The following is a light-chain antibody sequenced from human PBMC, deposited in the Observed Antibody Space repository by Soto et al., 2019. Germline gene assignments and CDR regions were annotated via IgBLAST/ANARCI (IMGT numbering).Light chain of an antibody. Sequence: QSVLTQSPSASGTPGQRVTISCSGINSNIGSNYVHWYQQFPGTAPKVLIYRNSQRPSGVPDRFSGFKSGISASLAISGLRSEDEADYFCATWDDRLSGVVFGGGTKLTVL. CDR3: ATWDDRLSGVV. V-gene: IGLV1-47*01. CDR1: NSNIGSNY. CDR2: RNS. J-gene: IGLJ2*01.